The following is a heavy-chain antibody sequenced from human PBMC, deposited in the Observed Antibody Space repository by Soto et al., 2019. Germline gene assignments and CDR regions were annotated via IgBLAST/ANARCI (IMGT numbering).Heavy chain of an antibody. J-gene: IGHJ4*02. V-gene: IGHV3-33*01. Sequence: QVQLVESGGGVVQPVRSLRLSCAASGFTFSSYGMHWVRQAPGKGLEWVAVIWYDGSNKYYADSVKGRFTISRDNSKNTLYLQMNSLRAEDTAVYYCARDQKYGAGGAFDYWGQGTLVTVSS. CDR3: ARDQKYGAGGAFDY. CDR1: GFTFSSYG. CDR2: IWYDGSNK. D-gene: IGHD4-17*01.